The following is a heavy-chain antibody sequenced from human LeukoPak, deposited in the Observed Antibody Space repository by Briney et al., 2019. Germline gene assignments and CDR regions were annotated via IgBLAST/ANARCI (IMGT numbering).Heavy chain of an antibody. CDR2: ISSSGSSI. Sequence: GGSLRLSCAASGFTFNSYSMNWVRQAPGKGLEWVSAISSSGSSIYYADSVKGRFTISRDNAKNSLYLQMNNLRAEDTAVYYCARASGDIVETATMGSYSGQGSLVTASS. J-gene: IGHJ4*02. CDR1: GFTFNSYS. CDR3: ARASGDIVETATMGSY. V-gene: IGHV3-21*01. D-gene: IGHD5-18*01.